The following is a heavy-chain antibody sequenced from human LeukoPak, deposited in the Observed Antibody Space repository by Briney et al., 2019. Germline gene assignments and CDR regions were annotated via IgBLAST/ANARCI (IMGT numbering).Heavy chain of an antibody. Sequence: GASLKISCKGSGSSFTSYWIGWVRQMPGKGLEWMGIIYPGDSDTRYSPSFEGQVTISVDKSISTAYVQWSSLKASDTAMYYCARRSSGWHLDYWGQGTLVTVSS. CDR1: GSSFTSYW. J-gene: IGHJ4*02. CDR3: ARRSSGWHLDY. D-gene: IGHD6-19*01. CDR2: IYPGDSDT. V-gene: IGHV5-51*01.